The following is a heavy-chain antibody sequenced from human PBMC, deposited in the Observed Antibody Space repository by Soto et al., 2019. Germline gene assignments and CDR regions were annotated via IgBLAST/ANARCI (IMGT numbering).Heavy chain of an antibody. CDR2: ISNSGVNT. CDR3: AKGFASGWLQPYDS. V-gene: IGHV3-23*01. Sequence: DVQLLESGGGLVQPGGSLRLSCATSGFIFHTYAITWVRQAPGKGLGWVSTISNSGVNTYYADSVKGRFTISRDNSKNSLYLQMNSLRADDSAIYYCAKGFASGWLQPYDSWGQGTLVAVSS. D-gene: IGHD5-12*01. J-gene: IGHJ4*02. CDR1: GFIFHTYA.